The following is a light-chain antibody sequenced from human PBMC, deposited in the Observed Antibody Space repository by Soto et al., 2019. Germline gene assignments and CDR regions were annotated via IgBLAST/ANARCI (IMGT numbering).Light chain of an antibody. CDR3: AAWDDSRSGGV. CDR1: SSNIGSHY. Sequence: QSVLTQPPSASGTPGQRVTISCSGSSSNIGSHYVFWFQQLPGTAPKLLFYRNNQRPSGVPDRFSGSKSGTSASLAISGLRSEDEADYYCAAWDDSRSGGVFGGGTKLTVL. J-gene: IGLJ3*02. V-gene: IGLV1-47*01. CDR2: RNN.